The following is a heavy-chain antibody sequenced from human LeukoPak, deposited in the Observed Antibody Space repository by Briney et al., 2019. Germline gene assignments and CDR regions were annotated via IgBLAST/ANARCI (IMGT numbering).Heavy chain of an antibody. J-gene: IGHJ4*02. CDR1: GFTFSNAW. CDR2: IKSKTDGGTT. CDR3: TWSFGGYFPFGY. V-gene: IGHV3-15*01. D-gene: IGHD3-22*01. Sequence: PGGSLRLSCAASGFTFSNAWMSWVRQAPGKGLEWVGRIKSKTDGGTTDYAAPVKGRFTISRDDSKNSLYLQMNSLKTEDTAVYYCTWSFGGYFPFGYWGQGTLVTVSS.